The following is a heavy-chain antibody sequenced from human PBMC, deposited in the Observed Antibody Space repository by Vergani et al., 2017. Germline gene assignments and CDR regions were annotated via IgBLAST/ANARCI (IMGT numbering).Heavy chain of an antibody. CDR1: GFTLSSHA. Sequence: QVQLEESGGGVVQPGRSLRLSCAGSGFTLSSHAMHWVRQAPGKGLEWVAFIWYDGSKEYYADSVKGRFTISRDNSKNTLYLQMNNLRAADTAVYYCARSRYCAHGVCYMTYYYYMDFWGKGTAVTVSS. J-gene: IGHJ6*03. V-gene: IGHV3-33*01. CDR2: IWYDGSKE. D-gene: IGHD2-8*01. CDR3: ARSRYCAHGVCYMTYYYYMDF.